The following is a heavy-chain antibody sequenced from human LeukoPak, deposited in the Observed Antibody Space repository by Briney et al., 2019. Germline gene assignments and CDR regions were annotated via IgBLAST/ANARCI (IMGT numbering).Heavy chain of an antibody. V-gene: IGHV4-38-2*02. CDR2: IYHSGST. CDR1: GYSISSGYY. Sequence: SETLSLTCTVSGYSISSGYYWGWIRQPPGKGLEWIGSIYHSGSTYYNPSLKSRVTISVDTSKNQFSLKLRSVTAADTAVYYCARGSRHTVVVTARYYYYMDVWGKGTTVAVSS. CDR3: ARGSRHTVVVTARYYYYMDV. D-gene: IGHD2-21*02. J-gene: IGHJ6*03.